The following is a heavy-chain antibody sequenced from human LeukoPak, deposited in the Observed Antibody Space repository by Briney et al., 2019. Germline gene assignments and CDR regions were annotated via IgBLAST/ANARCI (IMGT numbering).Heavy chain of an antibody. CDR1: GFTFNTST. Sequence: GGSLRLSCAASGFTFNTSTMNWVRQAPGKGLEWVSSISSSNDYIYYADSVKGRFTISRDNAKNSLYLQMNSLRAEDTAVYYCVRIPNSAGFPNWFDPWGQGTLVTVSS. CDR3: VRIPNSAGFPNWFDP. V-gene: IGHV3-21*01. J-gene: IGHJ5*02. CDR2: ISSSNDYI. D-gene: IGHD6-19*01.